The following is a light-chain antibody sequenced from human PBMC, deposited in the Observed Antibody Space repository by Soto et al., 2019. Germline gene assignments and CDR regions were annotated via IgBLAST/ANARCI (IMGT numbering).Light chain of an antibody. V-gene: IGKV3-15*01. CDR3: QQYNNWRYT. CDR1: QSVSSN. J-gene: IGKJ2*01. CDR2: GAS. Sequence: EIVMTQSPATLSVSPGERATLSCRASQSVSSNLAWYQQKPGQAPRLLIYGASTRATGIPARFSGSGSGTEFPLTISSLQSEDFAVYYWQQYNNWRYTFGPGTKLEIK.